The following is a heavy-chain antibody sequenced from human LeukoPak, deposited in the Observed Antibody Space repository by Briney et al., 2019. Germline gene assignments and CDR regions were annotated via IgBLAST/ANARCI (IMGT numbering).Heavy chain of an antibody. CDR3: ARDYELGTPGTAYEYLDS. J-gene: IGHJ4*02. Sequence: GASVKVSCKASGYTFTGYYMHWVRQAPGQGLEWMGWINPNSGGTNYAQKFQDRVTMTRDTSITTAYMELSRLRSDDTAIYYCARDYELGTPGTAYEYLDSWGQGTLVTVSS. V-gene: IGHV1-2*02. CDR1: GYTFTGYY. CDR2: INPNSGGT. D-gene: IGHD1-1*01.